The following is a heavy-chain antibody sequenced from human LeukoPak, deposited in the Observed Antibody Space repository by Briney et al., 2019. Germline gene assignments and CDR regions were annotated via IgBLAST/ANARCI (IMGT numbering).Heavy chain of an antibody. Sequence: SETLSLTCAVYGGSFSGYYWSWIRQPPGKGLEWIGEINHSGSTNYNPSLKSRVTISVDTSKNQFSLKLSFVTAADTAVYYCARGPQTSRAAAGWGYAFDIWGQGTMVTVSS. V-gene: IGHV4-34*01. CDR3: ARGPQTSRAAAGWGYAFDI. D-gene: IGHD6-13*01. J-gene: IGHJ3*02. CDR2: INHSGST. CDR1: GGSFSGYY.